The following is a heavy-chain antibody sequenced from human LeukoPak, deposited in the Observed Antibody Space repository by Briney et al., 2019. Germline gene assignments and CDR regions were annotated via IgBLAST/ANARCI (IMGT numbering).Heavy chain of an antibody. J-gene: IGHJ4*02. Sequence: GGSLRLSCAASGFTFSSYSMNWVRQAPGKGLEWVSSISSSGSYIYYADSVKGRFTISRDNAKNSLYLQMNSLRAEDTAVYYCARDDPSPGYSSGWPYFDYWGQGTLVTVSS. CDR3: ARDDPSPGYSSGWPYFDY. D-gene: IGHD6-19*01. V-gene: IGHV3-21*01. CDR1: GFTFSSYS. CDR2: ISSSGSYI.